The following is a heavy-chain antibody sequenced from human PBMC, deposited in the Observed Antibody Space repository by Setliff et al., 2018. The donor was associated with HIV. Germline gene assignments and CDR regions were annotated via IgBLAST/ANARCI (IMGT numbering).Heavy chain of an antibody. CDR1: GYTFTNYG. CDR2: ISAYNGDT. D-gene: IGHD2-8*01. V-gene: IGHV1-18*01. Sequence: ASVKVSCKASGYTFTNYGFSWVRQAPGQGLEWMGWISAYNGDTNYAQKFQGRVTMTRDTPITTAYMELSRLRSDDTAVYYCATKVHCTNGVCLDAFDLWGQGTRVTVSS. CDR3: ATKVHCTNGVCLDAFDL. J-gene: IGHJ3*01.